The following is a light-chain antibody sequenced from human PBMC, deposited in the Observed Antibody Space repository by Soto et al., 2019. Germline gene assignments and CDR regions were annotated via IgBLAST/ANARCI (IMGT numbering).Light chain of an antibody. Sequence: QSALTQPASVSGSPGQSITISCTGTSSDVGGYNYVSWYQQHPGKAPKLMIYEVNNRPSEVSNRFSGSKSGNTASLTISGLQPEAEADYYCNSYTSRYTFVLGTGTKVTVL. J-gene: IGLJ1*01. CDR1: SSDVGGYNY. CDR3: NSYTSRYTFV. CDR2: EVN. V-gene: IGLV2-14*01.